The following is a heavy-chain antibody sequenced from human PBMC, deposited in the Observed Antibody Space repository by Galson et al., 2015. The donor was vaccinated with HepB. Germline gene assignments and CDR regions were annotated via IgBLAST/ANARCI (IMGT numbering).Heavy chain of an antibody. CDR3: SRLADFSGYSSN. D-gene: IGHD6-13*01. CDR2: IRSKASNYAT. J-gene: IGHJ4*02. Sequence: RLSCAASGFTFSGSAIHWVRQTSGKGLEWVGLIRSKASNYATAYAASLKGRFTISRDDSKNTAYLHMKSLKTDDTAVYYCSRLADFSGYSSNWGQGTLVTVSS. CDR1: GFTFSGSA. V-gene: IGHV3-73*01.